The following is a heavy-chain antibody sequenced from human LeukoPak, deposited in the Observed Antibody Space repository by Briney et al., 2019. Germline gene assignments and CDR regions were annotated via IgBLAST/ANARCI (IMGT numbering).Heavy chain of an antibody. CDR1: GFTFSTYA. CDR2: IRGSGGTT. V-gene: IGHV3-23*01. J-gene: IGHJ3*02. Sequence: PGGSLRLSCAASGFTFSTYAMTWVRQAPGKGLEWVSTIRGSGGTTFYADSVKGRFTISRDDSKDTLYLQMNSLRAEDTAVYYCAKEYCSSTSCYLYAFDIWGQGTMVTVSS. D-gene: IGHD2-2*01. CDR3: AKEYCSSTSCYLYAFDI.